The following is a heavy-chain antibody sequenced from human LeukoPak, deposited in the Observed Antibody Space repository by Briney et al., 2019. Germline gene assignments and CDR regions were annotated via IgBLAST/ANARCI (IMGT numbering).Heavy chain of an antibody. CDR1: GYTFTSYG. J-gene: IGHJ4*02. CDR3: ARVRPSYYYDSSGYYRPSDY. V-gene: IGHV1-18*01. CDR2: ISAYNGNT. D-gene: IGHD3-22*01. Sequence: GASVKVSCKASGYTFTSYGISWVRQAPGQGLEWMGWISAYNGNTNYAQKLQGRVTMTTDTSTGTAYMELRSLRSDDTAVYYCARVRPSYYYDSSGYYRPSDYWGQGTLVTVSS.